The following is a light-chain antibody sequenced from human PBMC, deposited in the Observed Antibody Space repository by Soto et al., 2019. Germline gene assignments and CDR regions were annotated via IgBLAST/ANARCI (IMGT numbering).Light chain of an antibody. CDR2: GAS. CDR1: QGIGNA. V-gene: IGKV1-17*01. J-gene: IGKJ4*01. CDR3: LQHNTYPLT. Sequence: DIQMTQSPSSLSASVGDRVTITCRASQGIGNALGWYQQKPGKAPKRLIYGASSLQSGVPSRFSGSGSGTEFTLTISSLQPEDFATYYCLQHNTYPLTVGGGTKVEIK.